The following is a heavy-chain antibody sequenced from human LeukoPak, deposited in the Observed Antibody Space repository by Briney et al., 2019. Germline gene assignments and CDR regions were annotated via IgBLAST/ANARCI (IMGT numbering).Heavy chain of an antibody. CDR1: GGTFSIYA. V-gene: IGHV1-69*05. CDR2: IIPIFGTA. Sequence: GSSVKVSFKASGGTFSIYAISWVRQAPGQGLEWMGGIIPIFGTANHAQKFQGRVTITTDESTSTAYMELSSLRSEDTAVYYCARETFPLDCSSTSCYPHFDYWGQGTLVTVSS. J-gene: IGHJ4*02. CDR3: ARETFPLDCSSTSCYPHFDY. D-gene: IGHD2-2*01.